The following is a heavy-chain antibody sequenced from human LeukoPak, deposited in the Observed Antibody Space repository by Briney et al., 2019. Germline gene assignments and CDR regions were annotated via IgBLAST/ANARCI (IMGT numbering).Heavy chain of an antibody. CDR3: ARGKNPYYYDSSGLPSAFDI. CDR2: ISAYNGNT. D-gene: IGHD3-22*01. V-gene: IGHV1-18*01. Sequence: GASVTVSCTASGYTFTSYGISWVRQAPGQGLEWMGWISAYNGNTNYAQKLQGRVTMTTDTSTSTAYMELRSLRSDDTAVYYCARGKNPYYYDSSGLPSAFDIWGQGTMVTVSS. J-gene: IGHJ3*02. CDR1: GYTFTSYG.